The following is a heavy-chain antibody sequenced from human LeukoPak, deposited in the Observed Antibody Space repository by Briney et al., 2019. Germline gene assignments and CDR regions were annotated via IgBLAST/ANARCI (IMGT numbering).Heavy chain of an antibody. D-gene: IGHD2-2*01. V-gene: IGHV1-69*13. CDR3: ARDIGCSSTSCPPSYYYGMDV. CDR2: IIPIFGTA. J-gene: IGHJ6*04. Sequence: SVKVSCKASGGTFSSYAISWVRQAPGQGLEWMGGIIPIFGTANYAQKFQGRVTITADESTSTAYMELSSLRSEDTAVYYCARDIGCSSTSCPPSYYYGMDVWGKGTTVTVSS. CDR1: GGTFSSYA.